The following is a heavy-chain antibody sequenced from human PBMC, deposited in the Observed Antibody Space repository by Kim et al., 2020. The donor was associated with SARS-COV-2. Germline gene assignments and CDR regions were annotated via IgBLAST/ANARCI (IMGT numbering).Heavy chain of an antibody. V-gene: IGHV3-30*04. Sequence: GGSLRLSCAASGFLFSNYSMHWVRQAPGKGPEWVALICHDGTNENYIDSVKGRFSISRDDSKSTLYLQMNSLRLEDTAVYYCARDTYGAVDVWGQGTTVTVSS. J-gene: IGHJ6*02. CDR1: GFLFSNYS. CDR2: ICHDGTNE. D-gene: IGHD4-17*01. CDR3: ARDTYGAVDV.